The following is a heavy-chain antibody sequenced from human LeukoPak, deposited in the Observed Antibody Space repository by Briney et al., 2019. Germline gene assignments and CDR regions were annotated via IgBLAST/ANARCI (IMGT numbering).Heavy chain of an antibody. Sequence: GVLRLSCAASGFTFSSHGMYWVRQAPGKGLEWVTFIRYDGSDIYYVDSVKGRFTISRDNSKNTLYLQMNSLRAEDTAVYYCATNRSGYFFDWGQGTLVTASS. CDR1: GFTFSSHG. D-gene: IGHD3-22*01. CDR2: IRYDGSDI. CDR3: ATNRSGYFFD. J-gene: IGHJ4*02. V-gene: IGHV3-30*02.